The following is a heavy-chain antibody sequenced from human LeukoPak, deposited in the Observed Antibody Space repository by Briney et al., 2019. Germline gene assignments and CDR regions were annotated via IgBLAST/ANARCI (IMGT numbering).Heavy chain of an antibody. CDR2: FHYSGST. CDR1: GGFISNYY. V-gene: IGHV4-59*08. Sequence: SETLSLTCTVSGGFISNYYRSWIRQPPGEGLEWIGYFHYSGSTKYNPSLKSRVTISLDTSKTHFSLKLNSVTAADTAVYYCATSSDYGGNPVGDFFDYWGQGSLVTVSS. D-gene: IGHD4-23*01. CDR3: ATSSDYGGNPVGDFFDY. J-gene: IGHJ4*02.